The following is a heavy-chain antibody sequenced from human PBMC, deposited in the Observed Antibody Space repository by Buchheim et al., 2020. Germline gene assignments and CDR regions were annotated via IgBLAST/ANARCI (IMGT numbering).Heavy chain of an antibody. Sequence: QVQLVESGGGVVQPGRSLRLSCAASGFTFSSYGMHWVRQAPGKGLEWVAVIWYDGSNKYYADSVKGRFTIYRDNSKNTLYLQMNSLRAEDTAVYYCARDRSGSSWQNYFDYWGQGTL. D-gene: IGHD6-13*01. CDR3: ARDRSGSSWQNYFDY. J-gene: IGHJ4*02. CDR2: IWYDGSNK. CDR1: GFTFSSYG. V-gene: IGHV3-33*01.